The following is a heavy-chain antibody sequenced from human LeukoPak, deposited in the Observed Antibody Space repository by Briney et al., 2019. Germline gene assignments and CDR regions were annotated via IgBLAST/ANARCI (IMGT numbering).Heavy chain of an antibody. CDR1: GFTFSTYG. V-gene: IGHV3-30*19. CDR2: IDYGGSYK. D-gene: IGHD2-2*01. CDR3: ARTILPALDY. Sequence: GRSLRLSCAASGFTFSTYGMHCVRQAPGKGLEWVAFIDYGGSYKYYADSAKGRFTISRDNSRNTLYLQMNSLRVEDTAVYYCARTILPALDYWGQGTLVTVSS. J-gene: IGHJ4*02.